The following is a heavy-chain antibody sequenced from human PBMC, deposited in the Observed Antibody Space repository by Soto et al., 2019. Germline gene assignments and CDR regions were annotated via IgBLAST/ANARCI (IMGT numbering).Heavy chain of an antibody. CDR2: IIPLRNTS. V-gene: IGHV1-69*06. CDR1: GGAFTNFG. J-gene: IGHJ6*02. D-gene: IGHD1-1*01. CDR3: AIWPHWNPLYYRGMDV. Sequence: QVQLLQSGAEVKKPGSSVKVSCKVSGGAFTNFGLNWVRHVPGQGLEWLGGIIPLRNTSTYSLKFLGRGSVTADITSSTVYMHLSGLTSDDTATYYCAIWPHWNPLYYRGMDVWGQGSTVTVSS.